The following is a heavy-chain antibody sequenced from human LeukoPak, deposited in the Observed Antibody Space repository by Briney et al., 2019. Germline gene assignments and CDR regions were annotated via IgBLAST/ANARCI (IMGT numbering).Heavy chain of an antibody. V-gene: IGHV3-72*01. CDR3: ARAGGSGNYYMHYSDF. D-gene: IGHD1-26*01. CDR2: VRDKANSYST. Sequence: PGGSLRLSCAASGFTFSDHYMDWVRQAPGEGLEWVGRVRDKANSYSTAYAASVEGRFTISRDDSKNSLYLQMNSLKIEDTAVYYCARAGGSGNYYMHYSDFWGRGALVTVSS. CDR1: GFTFSDHY. J-gene: IGHJ4*02.